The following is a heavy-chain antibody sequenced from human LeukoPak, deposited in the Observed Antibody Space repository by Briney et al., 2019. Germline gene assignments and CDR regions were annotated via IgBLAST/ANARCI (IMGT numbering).Heavy chain of an antibody. CDR1: GGSISSYY. J-gene: IGHJ4*02. CDR2: IYYSGST. Sequence: PSETLSLTCTVSGGSISSYYWSWIRQPPGKGLEWIGYIYYSGSTNYNPSLKSRVTISVDTSKNQFSLKLSSVTAADTAVYYCARAVTTVTSLDYWGQGTLVSVSS. D-gene: IGHD4-17*01. CDR3: ARAVTTVTSLDY. V-gene: IGHV4-59*01.